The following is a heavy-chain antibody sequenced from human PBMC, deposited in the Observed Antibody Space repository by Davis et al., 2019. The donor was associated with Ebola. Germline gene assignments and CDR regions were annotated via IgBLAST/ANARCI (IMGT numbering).Heavy chain of an antibody. CDR1: GFTFSSYW. V-gene: IGHV3-74*01. D-gene: IGHD3-3*01. CDR3: AKSYDFWSGYSDY. J-gene: IGHJ4*02. CDR2: INSDGSST. Sequence: GESLKISCAASGFTFSSYWMHWVRQAPGKGLVWVSRINSDGSSTSYADSVKGRFTISRDNAKNTLYLQMNGLRAEDTAVYYCAKSYDFWSGYSDYWGQGTLVTVSS.